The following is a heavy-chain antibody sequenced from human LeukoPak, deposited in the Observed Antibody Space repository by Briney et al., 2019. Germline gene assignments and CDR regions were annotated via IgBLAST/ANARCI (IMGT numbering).Heavy chain of an antibody. CDR2: ISPGGDYK. V-gene: IGHV3-21*01. CDR3: ARDRGGDRFDF. CDR1: AFHFNTYT. D-gene: IGHD4-17*01. Sequence: GGSLRLSCAASAFHFNTYTMDWVRQAPGRGLEWVSSISPGGDYKYYADSLRGRFTISRDNAKNSLYLQMTSLTTEDTAVYYCARDRGGDRFDFWGQGTLVTVSS. J-gene: IGHJ4*02.